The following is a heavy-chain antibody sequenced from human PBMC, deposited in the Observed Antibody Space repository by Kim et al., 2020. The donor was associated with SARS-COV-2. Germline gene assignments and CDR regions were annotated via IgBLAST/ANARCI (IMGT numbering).Heavy chain of an antibody. CDR3: AKGKDGYNYDYYYYGMDL. CDR2: ISYDGSNK. V-gene: IGHV3-30*18. J-gene: IGHJ6*02. Sequence: GGSLRLSCAASGFTFSSYGMHWVRQAPGKGLEWVAVISYDGSNKYYADSVKGRFTISRDNSKNTLYLQMNSLRAEDTAVYYCAKGKDGYNYDYYYYGMDLWGRGNTDSVPS. D-gene: IGHD5-12*01. CDR1: GFTFSSYG.